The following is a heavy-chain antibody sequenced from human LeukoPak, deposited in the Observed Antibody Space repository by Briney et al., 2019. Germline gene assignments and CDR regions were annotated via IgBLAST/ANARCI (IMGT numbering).Heavy chain of an antibody. CDR1: GGSISNYY. V-gene: IGHV4-59*01. J-gene: IGHJ4*02. CDR2: MYYSGGT. CDR3: ARMSPYYFDY. Sequence: SETLSLTCTVSGGSISNYYWSWIRQSPGKGLAWIGYMYYSGGTNYNPSLKSRVTISVDTSKNQFSLKLSSVTAADTAVYYCARMSPYYFDYWGLGTLVTVSS.